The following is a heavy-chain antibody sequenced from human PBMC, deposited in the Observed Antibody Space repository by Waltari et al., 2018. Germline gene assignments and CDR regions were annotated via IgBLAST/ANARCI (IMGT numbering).Heavy chain of an antibody. D-gene: IGHD6-19*01. CDR3: ARDQEVAGTGVD. CDR2: LCYSGST. Sequence: QVQLQESGPGLVKPSQTLSLTCTVSGGSISSGDYYWSWIRQPPGKGLEWIGYLCYSGSTDYNPSLKGRVTIAVDTSKNQFSLKLSSVTAAGTAVYYCARDQEVAGTGVDWGQGTLVTVSS. J-gene: IGHJ4*02. V-gene: IGHV4-30-4*08. CDR1: GGSISSGDYY.